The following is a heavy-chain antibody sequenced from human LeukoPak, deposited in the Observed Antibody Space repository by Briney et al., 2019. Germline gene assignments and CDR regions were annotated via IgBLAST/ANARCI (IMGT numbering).Heavy chain of an antibody. V-gene: IGHV4-59*02. CDR1: GGSVSSYY. CDR3: ARDSSPWGTGEFDP. CDR2: IYYSGSGST. Sequence: KPSETLSLTCTVSGGSVSSYYWSWIRQPPGKGLEWIGYIYYSGSGSTNYNPSLKSRVTISVDTSKNQFSLELSSVTAADTAVYYWARDSSPWGTGEFDPWGQGNLVTVSS. D-gene: IGHD3-16*01. J-gene: IGHJ5*02.